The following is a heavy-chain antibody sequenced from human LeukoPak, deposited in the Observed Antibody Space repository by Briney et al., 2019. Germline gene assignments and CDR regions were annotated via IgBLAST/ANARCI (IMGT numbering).Heavy chain of an antibody. CDR3: ARWAPLPAPRYCSSTSCYTRVHWYFDL. CDR1: GGSFSGYY. CDR2: INHSGST. V-gene: IGHV4-34*01. J-gene: IGHJ2*01. D-gene: IGHD2-2*02. Sequence: SETLSLTCAVYGGSFSGYYWSWIRQPPGKGLEWIGEINHSGSTNYNPSLKSRVTISVDTSKNQFSLKLSSVTAADTAVYYYARWAPLPAPRYCSSTSCYTRVHWYFDLWGRGTLVTVSS.